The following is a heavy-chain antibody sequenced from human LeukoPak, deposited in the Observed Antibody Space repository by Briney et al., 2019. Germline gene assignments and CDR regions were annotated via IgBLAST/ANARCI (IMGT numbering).Heavy chain of an antibody. D-gene: IGHD2-2*01. J-gene: IGHJ4*02. CDR2: IRSKAYGGTT. CDR3: TRVRYQLLRSARAYFDY. Sequence: PGGSLRLSCTAPGFTFGDYAMSWVRQAPGKGLEWVGFIRSKAYGGTTEYAASVKGRFTISRDDSKSIAYLQMNSLKTEDTAVYYCTRVRYQLLRSARAYFDYWGQGTLVTVSS. V-gene: IGHV3-49*04. CDR1: GFTFGDYA.